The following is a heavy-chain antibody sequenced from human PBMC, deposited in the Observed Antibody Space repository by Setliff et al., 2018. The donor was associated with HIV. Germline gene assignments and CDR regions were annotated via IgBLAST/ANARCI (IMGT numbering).Heavy chain of an antibody. CDR2: ISAYNGNT. Sequence: ASVKVSCKASGYTFTSYGISWVRQAPGQGLEWMGWISAYNGNTNYAQKLQGRVTMTTDTSTSTAYMKLRSLRPDDTAVLYCARLHRVVGATIPAFDIWGQGTMVTVS. CDR3: ARLHRVVGATIPAFDI. D-gene: IGHD1-26*01. V-gene: IGHV1-18*01. CDR1: GYTFTSYG. J-gene: IGHJ3*02.